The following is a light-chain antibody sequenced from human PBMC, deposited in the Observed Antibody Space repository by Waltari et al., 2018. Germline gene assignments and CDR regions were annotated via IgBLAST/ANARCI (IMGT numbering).Light chain of an antibody. CDR1: QSVSSSY. CDR3: QQYGSSPGFT. CDR2: GAS. V-gene: IGKV3-20*01. Sequence: EIVLTQSPGTLSLSPGERATLSCRPSQSVSSSYLAWYQQKPGQAPRLLIYGASSRAPGIPDRFSGSGSGTDFTLTISRLEPEDFAVYYCQQYGSSPGFTFGPGTKVDIK. J-gene: IGKJ3*01.